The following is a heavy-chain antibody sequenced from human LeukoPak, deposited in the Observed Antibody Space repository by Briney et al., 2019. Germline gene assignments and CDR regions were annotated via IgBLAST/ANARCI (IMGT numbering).Heavy chain of an antibody. J-gene: IGHJ4*02. D-gene: IGHD6-6*01. CDR3: ASGIAARPVYY. CDR1: GFTFSSYW. Sequence: GGSLRLSCAASGFTFSSYWMSWVRQAPGKGLEWVSYISSSGSTIYYADSVKGRFTISRDNAKNSLYLQMNSLRAEDTAVYYCASGIAARPVYYWGQGTLVTVSS. V-gene: IGHV3-48*04. CDR2: ISSSGSTI.